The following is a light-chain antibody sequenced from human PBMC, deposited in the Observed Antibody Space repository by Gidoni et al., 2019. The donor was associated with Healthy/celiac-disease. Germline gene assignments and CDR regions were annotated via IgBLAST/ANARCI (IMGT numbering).Light chain of an antibody. CDR3: QAWDSSTVV. J-gene: IGLJ2*01. CDR2: QDS. Sequence: SSELTQPPSVSVSPGQTASITCSGDNMGDKYACWYQQKPGQSPVLVIYQDSKRPSGIPERFSGSTSGNTATLTISGTQAMDAADYYCQAWDSSTVVFGGGTKLTVL. V-gene: IGLV3-1*01. CDR1: NMGDKY.